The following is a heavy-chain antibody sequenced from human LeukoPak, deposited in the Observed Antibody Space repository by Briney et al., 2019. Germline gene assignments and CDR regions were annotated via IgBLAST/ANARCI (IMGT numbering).Heavy chain of an antibody. CDR1: GGSVSSSSYY. Sequence: SETLSLTCTVSGGSVSSSSYYWAWIRQPPGKGLEWIGSIYYSGLTNYSPSLKSRVTISVDTSKNQFSLKLSSVTAADTAVYYCARGWGIAAAGRETRVFLRHNPYYMDVWGKGTTVTVSS. CDR3: ARGWGIAAAGRETRVFLRHNPYYMDV. CDR2: IYYSGLT. J-gene: IGHJ6*03. D-gene: IGHD6-13*01. V-gene: IGHV4-39*07.